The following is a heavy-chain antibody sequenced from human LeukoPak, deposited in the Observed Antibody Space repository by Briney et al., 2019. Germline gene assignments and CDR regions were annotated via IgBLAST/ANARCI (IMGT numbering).Heavy chain of an antibody. CDR2: ISNNGGYT. Sequence: GGSLRLSCAVSGFTVSVYYMSWVRQAPGKGLEWVSAISNNGGYTYYADSVQGRFTISRDNSKSTLCLQMNSLRAEDTAVYYCAKQLGYCSDGSCYFPYWGQGTLVTVSS. V-gene: IGHV3-23*01. D-gene: IGHD2-15*01. CDR1: GFTVSVYY. J-gene: IGHJ4*02. CDR3: AKQLGYCSDGSCYFPY.